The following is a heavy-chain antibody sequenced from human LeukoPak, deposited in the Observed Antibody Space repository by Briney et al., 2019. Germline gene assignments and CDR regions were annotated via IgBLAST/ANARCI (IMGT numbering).Heavy chain of an antibody. CDR3: ARGVYRSSVAFDC. CDR1: GFTFSSYW. J-gene: IGHJ5*01. V-gene: IGHV3-74*01. D-gene: IGHD1-26*01. Sequence: PGGSLRLSCAASGFTFSSYWMHWVRQTPGKGLEWVSRIYGDGSSTCYADSVKGRFTISRDNAKNTLYLQMNSLRAEDTALYYCARGVYRSSVAFDCWGQGTLVTVYS. CDR2: IYGDGSST.